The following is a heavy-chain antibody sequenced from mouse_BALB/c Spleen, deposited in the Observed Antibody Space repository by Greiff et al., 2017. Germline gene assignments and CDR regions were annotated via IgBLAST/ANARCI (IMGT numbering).Heavy chain of an antibody. CDR2: INPYNDGT. CDR3: ARTRDYGNYRFAY. J-gene: IGHJ3*01. Sequence: EVQLQQSGPELVKPGASVKMSCTASGYTFTSYVMHWVKQKPGQGLEWIGYINPYNDGTKSNEKFKGKATLTSDKSSSTAYMELSSLTSEDSAVYYCARTRDYGNYRFAYWGQGTMVTVSA. CDR1: GYTFTSYV. D-gene: IGHD2-1*01. V-gene: IGHV1-14*01.